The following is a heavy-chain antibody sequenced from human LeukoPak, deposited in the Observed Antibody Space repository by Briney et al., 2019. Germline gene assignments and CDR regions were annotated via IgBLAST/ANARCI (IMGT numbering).Heavy chain of an antibody. Sequence: GGSLRLSCAASAFTFSSNFMTWVRQAPGKGLEWVSLIYAGGGTYYADSVQGRFSISRHLSKNTVDLQMNSLRLEDTAVYYCASGRSYWYHLDYWCRGPLVPVSS. V-gene: IGHV3-53*04. D-gene: IGHD2-8*02. CDR1: AFTFSSNF. CDR2: IYAGGGT. J-gene: IGHJ4*02. CDR3: ASGRSYWYHLDY.